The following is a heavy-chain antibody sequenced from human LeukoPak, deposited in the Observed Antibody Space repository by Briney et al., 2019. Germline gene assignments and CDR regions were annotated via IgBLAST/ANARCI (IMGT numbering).Heavy chain of an antibody. Sequence: GGSLRLSCAASGFTFSSYWMSWVRQAPGKGLERVANIKQDGSEKYYVDSVKGRFTISRDNAKNSLYLQMNSLRAEDTAVYYCARGYCSSTSCDFYYYYGMDVCGQGTTVTVSS. V-gene: IGHV3-7*01. CDR3: ARGYCSSTSCDFYYYYGMDV. CDR1: GFTFSSYW. J-gene: IGHJ6*02. D-gene: IGHD2-2*01. CDR2: IKQDGSEK.